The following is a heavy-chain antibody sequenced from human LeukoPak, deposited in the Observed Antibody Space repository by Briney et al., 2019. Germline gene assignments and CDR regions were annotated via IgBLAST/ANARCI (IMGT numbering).Heavy chain of an antibody. J-gene: IGHJ6*03. D-gene: IGHD7-27*01. CDR1: GGTFSSYA. Sequence: GASVKVSCKASGGTFSSYAISWVRQAPGQGLEWMGGIIPILGTANYAQKFQGRVTITTDESTSTAYMELSSLRSEDTAVYYCARVELTGAYYYYYMDVWGKGTTVTVSS. CDR2: IIPILGTA. V-gene: IGHV1-69*05. CDR3: ARVELTGAYYYYYMDV.